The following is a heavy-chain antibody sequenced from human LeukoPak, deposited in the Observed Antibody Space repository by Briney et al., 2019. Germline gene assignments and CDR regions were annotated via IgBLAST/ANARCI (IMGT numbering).Heavy chain of an antibody. V-gene: IGHV2-5*01. J-gene: IGHJ4*02. CDR1: GFSLRTPGLG. D-gene: IGHD2-21*01. CDR2: LYWNDDK. Sequence: SGPTLVNPTQTLTLTCTFSGFSLRTPGLGVGWIRQPPGKALEWLAPLYWNDDKRYSPSLKSRLTITKATSKKPVVLTMTNMDPVDTATNSWAHTPPGPVVVVNGTSNFDYWGQGTLVTVSS. CDR3: AHTPPGPVVVVNGTSNFDY.